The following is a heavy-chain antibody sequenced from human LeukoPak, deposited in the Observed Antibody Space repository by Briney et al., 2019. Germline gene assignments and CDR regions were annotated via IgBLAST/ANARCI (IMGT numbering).Heavy chain of an antibody. D-gene: IGHD6-13*01. CDR2: ISNSGDNT. V-gene: IGHV3-23*01. Sequence: GGSLRLSCAASGLTFSCYAMSWVRQAPGKGLEWVSSISNSGDNTYYADSVKGRFTISRDNSKNTLYLQMNSLRAEDSAIYYCAKLRASSWDPFDYWGQGTLVTVSS. CDR3: AKLRASSWDPFDY. CDR1: GLTFSCYA. J-gene: IGHJ4*02.